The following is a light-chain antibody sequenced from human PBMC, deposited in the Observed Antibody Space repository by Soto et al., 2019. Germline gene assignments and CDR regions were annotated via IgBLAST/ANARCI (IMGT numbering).Light chain of an antibody. CDR3: SSYTNSDTWV. CDR1: SSDIGGYNY. V-gene: IGLV2-14*01. J-gene: IGLJ3*02. CDR2: EVN. Sequence: QSALTQPASVSGSPGQSINISCTGSSSDIGGYNYVSWYQQYPGKAPKLIIYEVNNRPSGISNRFSASKSGNTASLTISGLQAEDETDYYCSSYTNSDTWVFGGGTKVTVL.